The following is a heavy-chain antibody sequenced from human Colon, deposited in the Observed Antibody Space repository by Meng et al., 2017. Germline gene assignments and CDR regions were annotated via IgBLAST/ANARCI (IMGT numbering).Heavy chain of an antibody. V-gene: IGHV4-4*02. CDR1: GASISSSNW. D-gene: IGHD3-10*01. J-gene: IGHJ4*01. CDR2: FHHSGAI. CDR3: VRNDYYDFDY. Sequence: QVQLQESGPGLVKPSGTLSLTCAVSGASISSSNWWSGIRQPPGKGLEWIGEFHHSGAINYNPSLKSRVSITIDKPKNQFSLNLNSVTAADTAAYYCVRNDYYDFDYWGQGTLVTVSS.